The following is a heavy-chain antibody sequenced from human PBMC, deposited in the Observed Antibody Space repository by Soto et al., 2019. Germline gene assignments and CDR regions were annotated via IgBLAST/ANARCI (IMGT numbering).Heavy chain of an antibody. CDR3: AKGNSSGWYSLPLGH. Sequence: GGSLRLSCAASGFTFSSYGMSWVRQAPGKGLEWVSAISGSGGSTYYADSVKGRFTISRDNSKNTLYLQMNSLRAEDTAVYYCAKGNSSGWYSLPLGHWGQGTLVTVSS. V-gene: IGHV3-23*01. D-gene: IGHD6-19*01. CDR1: GFTFSSYG. CDR2: ISGSGGST. J-gene: IGHJ4*02.